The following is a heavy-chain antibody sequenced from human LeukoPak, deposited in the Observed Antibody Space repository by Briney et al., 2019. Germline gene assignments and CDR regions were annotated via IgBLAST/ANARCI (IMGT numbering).Heavy chain of an antibody. V-gene: IGHV3-23*01. D-gene: IGHD3-22*01. J-gene: IGHJ4*02. CDR1: GFTFSSYA. CDR2: ISGSGGST. CDR3: ARKLLHYDRDGPSFDY. Sequence: GGSLRLSCAASGFTFSSYAMSWVRQAPGKGLERVSAISGSGGSTYYADSVKGRFTISRDNSKNTLYLQMNSLRAEDTAVYYCARKLLHYDRDGPSFDYWGQGTLVTVSS.